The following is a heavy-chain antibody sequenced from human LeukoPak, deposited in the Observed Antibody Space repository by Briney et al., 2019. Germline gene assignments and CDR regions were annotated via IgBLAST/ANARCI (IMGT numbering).Heavy chain of an antibody. CDR3: ARGDYRDTVDNYYYYYYMDV. D-gene: IGHD4-11*01. CDR2: ISAYNGNT. CDR1: GYTFTSYG. Sequence: ASVKVSCNASGYTFTSYGISWVRQAPGQGLEWMGWISAYNGNTNYAQKLQGRVTMTTDTSTSTAYMELRSLRSDDTAVYYCARGDYRDTVDNYYYYYYMDVWGKGTTVTVSS. V-gene: IGHV1-18*01. J-gene: IGHJ6*03.